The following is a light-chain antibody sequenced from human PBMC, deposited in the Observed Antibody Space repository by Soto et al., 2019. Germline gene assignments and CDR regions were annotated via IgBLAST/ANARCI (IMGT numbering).Light chain of an antibody. V-gene: IGLV1-40*01. CDR3: QSYDSSLSGFVV. CDR1: SSNIGAGYD. Sequence: QSVLTQPPSVSGAPGQRVNISCTGSSSNIGAGYDVHWYQQLPGTAPKLLIYGNSNRPSGVPDRFSGSKSGTSASLAITGLQAEDGADYYCQSYDSSLSGFVVFGGGTKLTVL. CDR2: GNS. J-gene: IGLJ2*01.